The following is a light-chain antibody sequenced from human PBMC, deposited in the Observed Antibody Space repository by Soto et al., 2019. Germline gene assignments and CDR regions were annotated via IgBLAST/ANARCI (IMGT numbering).Light chain of an antibody. CDR3: QQYYNWPRT. Sequence: ILLTQSPGTLSLSPGERATLSCRASQSISSSYLAWYQQKPGQAPRLLFYGASTRATGLPARFSGTGSGTEFTLTINSLQAEDSAVYYCQQYYNWPRTFGQGTRLEIK. J-gene: IGKJ5*01. CDR1: QSISSSY. CDR2: GAS. V-gene: IGKV3-15*01.